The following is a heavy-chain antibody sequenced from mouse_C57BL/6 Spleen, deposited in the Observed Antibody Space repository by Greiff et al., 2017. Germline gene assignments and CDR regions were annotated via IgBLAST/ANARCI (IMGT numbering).Heavy chain of an antibody. Sequence: EVQLQQSGPELVKPGASVKISCKASGYTFTDYYMTWVKQSHGKSLEWIGDLTPNDGGTSYNQKFKGKATLTVDKSSSTAYMELRRLASEDSAVYYCARSGYDYDGSAMDDWGKGTSVTGSS. D-gene: IGHD2-4*01. CDR3: ARSGYDYDGSAMDD. CDR2: LTPNDGGT. CDR1: GYTFTDYY. V-gene: IGHV1-26*01. J-gene: IGHJ4*01.